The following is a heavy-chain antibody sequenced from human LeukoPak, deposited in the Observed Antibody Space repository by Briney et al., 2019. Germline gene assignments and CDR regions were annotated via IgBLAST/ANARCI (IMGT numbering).Heavy chain of an antibody. CDR3: ARDHYHKIHSVMVTAPDY. J-gene: IGHJ4*02. D-gene: IGHD2-21*02. CDR2: INPSGGSP. V-gene: IGHV1-46*01. Sequence: ASVKVSCKASGYTFTSYHLHWVRQAPGQGLEWMGIINPSGGSPNYAQKFQGRVTMTRDTSTSTVYMELSSLRSEDTAVYYCARDHYHKIHSVMVTAPDYWGQGTLVIVSS. CDR1: GYTFTSYH.